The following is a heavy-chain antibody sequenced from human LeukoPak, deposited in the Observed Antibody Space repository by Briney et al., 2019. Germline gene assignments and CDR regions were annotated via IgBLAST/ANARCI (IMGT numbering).Heavy chain of an antibody. Sequence: SETLSLTCTVSGGSFSSGSYYWSWIRQPPGKGLEWIGYIYYSGSTNYNPSLKSRVTISVDTSKNQFSLKLSSVTAADTAVYYCARDSGYYSWFDPWGQGTLVTVSS. V-gene: IGHV4-61*01. D-gene: IGHD3-22*01. J-gene: IGHJ5*02. CDR3: ARDSGYYSWFDP. CDR2: IYYSGST. CDR1: GGSFSSGSYY.